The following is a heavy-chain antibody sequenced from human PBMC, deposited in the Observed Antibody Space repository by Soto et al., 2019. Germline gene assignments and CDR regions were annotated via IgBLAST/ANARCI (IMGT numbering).Heavy chain of an antibody. V-gene: IGHV1-3*01. CDR2: INPGNGNT. J-gene: IGHJ4*03. D-gene: IGHD2-2*01. CDR1: GYTYINYV. Sequence: ASVKVSCKVAGYTYINYVMHWVRQAPGQRLEWMAWINPGNGNTRYSQTFQGRVTITWDASATITYMKLSSLRSEDTAVYYCALSHTGFCSSSGCPGDFDSWGQGTTVTVSS. CDR3: ALSHTGFCSSSGCPGDFDS.